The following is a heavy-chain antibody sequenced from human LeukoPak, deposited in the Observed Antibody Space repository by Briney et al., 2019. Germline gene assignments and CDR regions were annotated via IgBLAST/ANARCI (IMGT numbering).Heavy chain of an antibody. Sequence: PGGSLRPSCAASGFTFSSYAMHWVRQALGKGLEWVAVISYDGSNKYYADSVKGRFTISRDNSKNTLYLQMNSLRAEDTAVYYCARVWDYAEALFDYWGQGTLVTVSS. V-gene: IGHV3-30-3*01. CDR2: ISYDGSNK. CDR1: GFTFSSYA. D-gene: IGHD4-17*01. J-gene: IGHJ4*02. CDR3: ARVWDYAEALFDY.